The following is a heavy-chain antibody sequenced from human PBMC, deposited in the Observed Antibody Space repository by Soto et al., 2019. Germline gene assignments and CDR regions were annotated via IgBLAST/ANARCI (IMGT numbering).Heavy chain of an antibody. CDR2: INHSGST. CDR1: GGSFSGYY. D-gene: IGHD3-3*01. CDR3: ARSITIFGVVPDY. V-gene: IGHV4-34*01. Sequence: SETLSLTCAVYGGSFSGYYWSWIRQPPGKGLEWIGEINHSGSTNYNPSLKSRVTISVDTSKNQFSLKLSSVTTADTAVYYCARSITIFGVVPDYWGQGTLVTVSS. J-gene: IGHJ4*02.